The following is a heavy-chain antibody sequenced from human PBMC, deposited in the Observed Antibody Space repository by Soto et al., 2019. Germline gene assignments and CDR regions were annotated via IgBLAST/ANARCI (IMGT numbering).Heavy chain of an antibody. Sequence: QVQLVQSGDEVKKPGASVKVSCKASGYIFVNYGIAWVRQAPGQGLEWMGWISPYTGNTHSATKVQCRLTMTTDTSTSTAYMDLGCLTSDDTAVYYCVMVDNFVTPTPQDVWGQGTTVTVSS. CDR3: VMVDNFVTPTPQDV. V-gene: IGHV1-18*01. CDR1: GYIFVNYG. D-gene: IGHD3-16*02. J-gene: IGHJ6*02. CDR2: ISPYTGNT.